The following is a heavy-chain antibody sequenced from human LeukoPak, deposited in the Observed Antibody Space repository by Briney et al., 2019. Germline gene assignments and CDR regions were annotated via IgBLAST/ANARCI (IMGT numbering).Heavy chain of an antibody. CDR3: ARSITMVRGAPEGY. J-gene: IGHJ4*02. Sequence: ASVKVSCKASGYTFTGYYMHWVRQAPGQGLEWMGWMNPNSGNTGYAQKFQGRVTMTTNTSISTAYMELSSLRSEDTAVYYCARSITMVRGAPEGYWGQGTLVTVSS. V-gene: IGHV1-8*02. CDR1: GYTFTGYY. D-gene: IGHD3-10*01. CDR2: MNPNSGNT.